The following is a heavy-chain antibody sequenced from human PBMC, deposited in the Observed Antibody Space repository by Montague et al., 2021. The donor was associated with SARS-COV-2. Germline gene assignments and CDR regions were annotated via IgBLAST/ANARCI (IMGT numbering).Heavy chain of an antibody. V-gene: IGHV4-34*01. CDR3: ARRGRLGYRTIAAAGTYWYSDL. J-gene: IGHJ2*01. D-gene: IGHD6-13*01. Sequence: SETLSLTCAVYGGSFSGYYWSWIRQPPGKGLEWIGEINHSGSTNYNPSLKSRVTISVDTSKNQFSLKLSSVTAADTAVYYCARRGRLGYRTIAAAGTYWYSDLWGRGTWSLSPQ. CDR2: INHSGST. CDR1: GGSFSGYY.